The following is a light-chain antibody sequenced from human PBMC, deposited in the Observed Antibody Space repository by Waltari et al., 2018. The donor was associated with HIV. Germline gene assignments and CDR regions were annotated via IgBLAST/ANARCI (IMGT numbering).Light chain of an antibody. CDR1: KLGDKY. J-gene: IGLJ1*01. CDR2: QDG. V-gene: IGLV3-1*01. Sequence: SSELAQPPSVSVSPGHTASITCSGDKLGDKYASWYQQRPGQSPVLVIYQDGKRPLGIPERFSGSNSGNTATLTISGTQAMDEAVYYCQAWDSTTAHVFGTGTQVTVL. CDR3: QAWDSTTAHV.